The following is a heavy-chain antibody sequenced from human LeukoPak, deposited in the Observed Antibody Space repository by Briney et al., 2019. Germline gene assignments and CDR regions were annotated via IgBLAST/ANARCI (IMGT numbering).Heavy chain of an antibody. CDR3: ARTSGMTTAYCYYGGV. Sequence: SETLSLTCTACGGYISSYYWNWIRQPPGKGLEWIGYIYYSGSTNYNPSLKSRVTISVDTFKNQFSVKLSSVTAADTAVYYCARTSGMTTAYCYYGGVWGKGTAVTVSS. CDR1: GGYISSYY. D-gene: IGHD4-11*01. V-gene: IGHV4-59*01. J-gene: IGHJ6*03. CDR2: IYYSGST.